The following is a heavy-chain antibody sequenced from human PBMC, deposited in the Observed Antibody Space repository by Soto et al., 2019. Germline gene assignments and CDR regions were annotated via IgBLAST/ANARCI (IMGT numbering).Heavy chain of an antibody. CDR1: GFRFSDYS. Sequence: VHLVESGGRLVQPGGSLRLSSATSGFRFSDYSMNWGRQAPGRGLEWVSYISSSSFTIHYADAVEGRFAISRDNAKNSLYLQMNSLRVEDTAVYYCARDYIGFWSGHFDYWGQGALVTVSS. CDR2: ISSSSFTI. J-gene: IGHJ4*02. V-gene: IGHV3-48*01. CDR3: ARDYIGFWSGHFDY. D-gene: IGHD3-3*01.